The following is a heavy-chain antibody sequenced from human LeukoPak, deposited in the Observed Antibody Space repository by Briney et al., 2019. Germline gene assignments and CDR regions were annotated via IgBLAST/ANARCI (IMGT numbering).Heavy chain of an antibody. V-gene: IGHV3-23*01. D-gene: IGHD2-2*01. Sequence: GGSLRLSCAASGFTFNNYAMIWVRQAPGKGLEWVSVISGSGNSTYYADSVKGRFTISRDNSKNTLYLQMNSLRVDDTAVYYCARSPPYPHWGQGTLVTVSS. CDR2: ISGSGNST. CDR3: ARSPPYPH. J-gene: IGHJ4*02. CDR1: GFTFNNYA.